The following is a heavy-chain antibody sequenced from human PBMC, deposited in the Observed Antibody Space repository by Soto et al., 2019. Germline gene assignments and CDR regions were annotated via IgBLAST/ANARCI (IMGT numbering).Heavy chain of an antibody. Sequence: GGSLRLSCAASGFTFSSYWMHWVRQAPGKGLVWVSRINSDGSSTSYADSVKGRFTISRDNAKNTLYLQMNSLRAEDTAVYYCARAVVTGTLYYYYMDVWGKGTTVTVSS. CDR1: GFTFSSYW. D-gene: IGHD1-7*01. CDR2: INSDGSST. V-gene: IGHV3-74*01. CDR3: ARAVVTGTLYYYYMDV. J-gene: IGHJ6*03.